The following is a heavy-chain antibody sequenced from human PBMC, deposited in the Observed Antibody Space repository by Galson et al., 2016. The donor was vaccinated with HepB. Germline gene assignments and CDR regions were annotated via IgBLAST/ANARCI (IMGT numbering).Heavy chain of an antibody. J-gene: IGHJ4*02. CDR2: INGANGNT. CDR1: GYSFSNYL. Sequence: SVKVSCKASGYSFSNYLMNWVRQAPGQRLEWMGWINGANGNTKYSERFQDRVTITRDTSANTVYMELDSLTSEDTAVYYCARVAFLAARRDFDYWGQGTLVTVSS. CDR3: ARVAFLAARRDFDY. V-gene: IGHV1-3*01. D-gene: IGHD6-6*01.